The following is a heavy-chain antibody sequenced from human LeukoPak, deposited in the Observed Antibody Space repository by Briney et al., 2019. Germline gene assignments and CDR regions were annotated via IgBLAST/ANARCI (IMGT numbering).Heavy chain of an antibody. CDR1: GFTFRSYG. CDR3: AKAQGYYYYYMDV. Sequence: PGTSLRLSCAASGFTFRSYGMHWVRQAPGKGLEWVSTISSSGSGTYYADSVKGRFTISRDNSKNTLYLQMNSLRAEDTAVYYCAKAQGYYYYYMDVWGKGTTVTVSS. V-gene: IGHV3-23*01. CDR2: ISSSGSGT. J-gene: IGHJ6*03.